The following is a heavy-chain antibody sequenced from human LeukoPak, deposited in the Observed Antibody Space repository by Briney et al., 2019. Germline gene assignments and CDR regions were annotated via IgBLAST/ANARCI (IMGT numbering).Heavy chain of an antibody. CDR2: ISGSGGST. CDR3: AKDWGDSSGWLIYWYFDL. J-gene: IGHJ2*01. Sequence: PGGSLRLSCAASGFNFNNYGMHWVRQAPGKGLEWVSAISGSGGSTYYADSVKGRFTISRDNSKNTLYLQMNSLRAEDTAVYYCAKDWGDSSGWLIYWYFDLWGRGTLVTVSS. CDR1: GFNFNNYG. D-gene: IGHD6-19*01. V-gene: IGHV3-23*01.